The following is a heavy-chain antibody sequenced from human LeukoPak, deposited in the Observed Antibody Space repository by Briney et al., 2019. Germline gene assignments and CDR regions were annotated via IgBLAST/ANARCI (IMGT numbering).Heavy chain of an antibody. V-gene: IGHV1-18*01. CDR3: ARDRRESALWFGESAADAFDI. Sequence: ASVKVSCKASGYTFTSYGISWVRQAPGQGLEWMGWISAYNGNTNYAQKLQGRVTMTTDTSTSTAYMELSSLRSEDTAVYYCARDRRESALWFGESAADAFDIWGQGTMVTVSS. CDR1: GYTFTSYG. D-gene: IGHD3-10*01. J-gene: IGHJ3*02. CDR2: ISAYNGNT.